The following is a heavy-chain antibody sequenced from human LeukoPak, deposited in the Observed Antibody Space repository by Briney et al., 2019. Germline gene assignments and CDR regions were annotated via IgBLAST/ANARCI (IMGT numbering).Heavy chain of an antibody. CDR1: GYTFTGNY. D-gene: IGHD3-3*01. J-gene: IGHJ6*03. CDR2: INPNSGGR. V-gene: IGHV1-2*02. Sequence: ASVKVSRKASGYTFTGNYMHWVRQAPGQGLEWMGWINPNSGGRNYAQKLQGRVTMTTDTSTSTAYMELRSLRSDDTAVYYCARYFWSGWEGEDYYYMDVWGKGTTVTVSS. CDR3: ARYFWSGWEGEDYYYMDV.